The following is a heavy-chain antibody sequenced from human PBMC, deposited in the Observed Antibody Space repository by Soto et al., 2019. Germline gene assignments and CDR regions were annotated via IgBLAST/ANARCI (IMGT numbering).Heavy chain of an antibody. CDR3: AREYCISTSWNNWFDP. CDR2: INPNSGGT. D-gene: IGHD2-2*01. J-gene: IGHJ5*02. Sequence: QVQLVQSGAEVKKPGASVKVSCKASGYTFTGYYMHWVRQAPGQGLEWMGWINPNSGGTNYAQKFQGWVTMTRDTSISTAYMELSRLRSDDTAVYYCAREYCISTSWNNWFDPWGQGTLVTVSS. CDR1: GYTFTGYY. V-gene: IGHV1-2*04.